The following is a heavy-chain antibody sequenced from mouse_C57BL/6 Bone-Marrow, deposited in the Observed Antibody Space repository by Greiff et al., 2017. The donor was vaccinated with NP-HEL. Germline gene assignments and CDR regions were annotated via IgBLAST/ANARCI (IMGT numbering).Heavy chain of an antibody. CDR2: ISNGGGST. D-gene: IGHD1-1*01. V-gene: IGHV5-12*01. CDR1: GFTFSDYY. CDR3: ARRTYYGSSHWYFDV. Sequence: DVQLVESGGGLVQPGGSLKLSCAASGFTFSDYYMYWVRQTPEKRLEWVAYISNGGGSTYYPDTVKGRFTISRDNAKNTLYLQMSRLKSEDTAMYYCARRTYYGSSHWYFDVWGTGTTVTVSS. J-gene: IGHJ1*03.